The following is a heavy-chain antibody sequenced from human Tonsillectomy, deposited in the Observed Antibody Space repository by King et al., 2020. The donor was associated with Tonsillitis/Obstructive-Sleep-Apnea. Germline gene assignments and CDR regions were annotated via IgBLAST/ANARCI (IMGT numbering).Heavy chain of an antibody. V-gene: IGHV3-33*01. CDR3: ARDPGVVPAAAVDY. Sequence: VQLVESGGGVVQPGRSLRLSCAASGFTFSSYGMHWVRQAPGKGLEWVAVIWYDGSNKYYADSVKGRFTISRDNSKNTLYLQMNSLRAEDTAVYYCARDPGVVPAAAVDYWGQGTLVTVSS. D-gene: IGHD2-2*01. J-gene: IGHJ4*02. CDR1: GFTFSSYG. CDR2: IWYDGSNK.